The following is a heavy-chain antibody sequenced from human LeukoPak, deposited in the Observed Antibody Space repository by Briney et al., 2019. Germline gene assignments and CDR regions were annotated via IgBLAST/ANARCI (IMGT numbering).Heavy chain of an antibody. V-gene: IGHV5-51*01. CDR1: GYSFTSYW. J-gene: IGHJ5*02. D-gene: IGHD3-9*01. Sequence: GESLKISCKGSGYSFTSYWIGWVRQLPGKGLEWTGIIYPGDSDTRYSPSFQGQVTISADKSISTAYLQWSSLKASDTAMYYCARSQGDHDILTGFKFYWFDPWGQGTLVTVSS. CDR3: ARSQGDHDILTGFKFYWFDP. CDR2: IYPGDSDT.